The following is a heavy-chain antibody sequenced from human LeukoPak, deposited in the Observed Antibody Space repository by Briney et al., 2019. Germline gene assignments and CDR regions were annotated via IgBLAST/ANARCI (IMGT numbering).Heavy chain of an antibody. CDR3: AKDSGRDYDSSGYYSY. D-gene: IGHD3-22*01. V-gene: IGHV3-23*01. J-gene: IGHJ4*02. CDR2: ISGSGGST. CDR1: GFTFSSYA. Sequence: PGGSLRLSSAASGFTFSSYAMSWVRQAPGKGLEWVSAISGSGGSTYYADSVKGRFTISRDNSKNTLHLQMNSMRAEDTAVYYCAKDSGRDYDSSGYYSYWGQGTLVTVSS.